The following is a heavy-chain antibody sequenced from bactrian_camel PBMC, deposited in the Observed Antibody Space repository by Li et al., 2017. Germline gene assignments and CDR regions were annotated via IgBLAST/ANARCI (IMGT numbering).Heavy chain of an antibody. CDR3: TRETQWVGYHEFAEY. J-gene: IGHJ4*01. D-gene: IGHD5*01. CDR2: IDWDGKDV. Sequence: QVQLVESGGSLVQPGGSLRLSCVASRFTFSNYYMSWVRQAPGKGPEWVAGIDWDGKDVHYPDSMRGRFTISRDNAKNTLYLQLNSLTHEDSAMYYCTRETQWVGYHEFAEYWGQGTQVTVS. V-gene: IGHV3S6*01. CDR1: RFTFSNYY.